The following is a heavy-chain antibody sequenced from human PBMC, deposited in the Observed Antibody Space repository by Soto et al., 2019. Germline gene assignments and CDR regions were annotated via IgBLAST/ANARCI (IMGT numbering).Heavy chain of an antibody. J-gene: IGHJ4*02. CDR2: ITSNGDST. V-gene: IGHV3-23*01. CDR3: AKDSPSYTTSPFYFDS. D-gene: IGHD2-2*02. Sequence: GGSLRLSCAAFGFDFNKYAMTWVRQAPGNRLQRVSSITSNGDSTYYADSVKGRFTTSRDNSKNTLYLQMNSLRADDTAVFYCAKDSPSYTTSPFYFDSWGQGTLVTVSS. CDR1: GFDFNKYA.